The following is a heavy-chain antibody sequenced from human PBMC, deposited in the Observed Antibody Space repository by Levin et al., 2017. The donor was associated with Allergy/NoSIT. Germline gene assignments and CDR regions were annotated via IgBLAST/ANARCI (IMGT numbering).Heavy chain of an antibody. D-gene: IGHD5-18*01. Sequence: PGGSLRLSCAASGFSFSSYSMNWVRQTPGKGLEWVSYISSSGTTIYHTDSLKGRFAISRDNAKNSLYLQMSSLRDEDTAVYYCARGGNSPDYWGQGTLVTVSS. J-gene: IGHJ4*02. CDR3: ARGGNSPDY. CDR2: ISSSGTTI. V-gene: IGHV3-48*02. CDR1: GFSFSSYS.